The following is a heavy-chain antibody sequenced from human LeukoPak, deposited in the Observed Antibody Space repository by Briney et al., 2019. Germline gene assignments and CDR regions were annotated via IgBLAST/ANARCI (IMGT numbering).Heavy chain of an antibody. Sequence: QPGGSLRLSCAASGFTFSSYAMSWVRQAPGKGLEWVSAISGGGGSTYYADSVKGRFTISRDNAKNSLYLQMNSLRAEDTAVYYCARDGGQWHSDLVRYYYYGMDVWGQGTTVTVSS. J-gene: IGHJ6*02. V-gene: IGHV3-23*01. CDR1: GFTFSSYA. CDR3: ARDGGQWHSDLVRYYYYGMDV. CDR2: ISGGGGST. D-gene: IGHD6-19*01.